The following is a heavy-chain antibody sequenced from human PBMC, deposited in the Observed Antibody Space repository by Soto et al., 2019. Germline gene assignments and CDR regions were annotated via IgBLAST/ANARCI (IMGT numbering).Heavy chain of an antibody. D-gene: IGHD6-13*01. Sequence: SETLFLTCTVSGGSISSYYWSWIRQPAGKGLEWIGRIYTSGSTNYNPSLKSRVTMSVDTPKNQSSLQLSSVTAADTAVYYCARDGTTRIAAAGPWFDPWGQGSLVTVSS. CDR1: GGSISSYY. V-gene: IGHV4-4*07. CDR2: IYTSGST. J-gene: IGHJ5*02. CDR3: ARDGTTRIAAAGPWFDP.